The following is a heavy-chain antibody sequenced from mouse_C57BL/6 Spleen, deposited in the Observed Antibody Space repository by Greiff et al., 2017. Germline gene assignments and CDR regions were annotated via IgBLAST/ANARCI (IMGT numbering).Heavy chain of an antibody. J-gene: IGHJ4*01. CDR1: GFTFSSYA. Sequence: EVKLMESGEGLVKPGGSLKLSCAASGFTFSSYAMSWVRQTPEKRLEWVAYISSGGDYIYYADTVKGRFTISRDNARNTLYLQMSSLKSEDTAMYYCTREETAQATGAMDYWGQGTSGTVSS. CDR3: TREETAQATGAMDY. D-gene: IGHD3-2*02. CDR2: ISSGGDYI. V-gene: IGHV5-9-1*02.